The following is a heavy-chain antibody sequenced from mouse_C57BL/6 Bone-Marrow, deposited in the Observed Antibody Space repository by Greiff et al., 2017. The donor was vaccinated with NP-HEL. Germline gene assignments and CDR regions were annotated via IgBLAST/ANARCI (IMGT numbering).Heavy chain of an antibody. J-gene: IGHJ4*01. D-gene: IGHD1-1*01. CDR2: IWSDGST. CDR3: ARHNYGSSYEAMDY. V-gene: IGHV2-6-1*01. Sequence: VMLVESGPGLVAPSQSLSITCTVSGFSLTSYGVHWVRQPPGKGLAWLVVIWSDGSTTYNSALKSRLSISKDNSKSQVFLKMNSLQTDDTAMYYWARHNYGSSYEAMDYWGQGTSVTVSS. CDR1: GFSLTSYG.